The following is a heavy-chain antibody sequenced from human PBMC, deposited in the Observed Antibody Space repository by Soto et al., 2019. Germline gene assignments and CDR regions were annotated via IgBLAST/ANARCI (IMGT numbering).Heavy chain of an antibody. Sequence: GGSLRLSCAASGFTFSSYGMHWVRQAPGKGLEWVAVISYDGSNKYYADSVKGRFTISRDNSKNTLYLQMNSLRAEDTAVYYWAKEYSGIRFDPPLYFGMDVWGQGTTVTVSS. J-gene: IGHJ6*02. V-gene: IGHV3-30*18. CDR1: GFTFSSYG. CDR2: ISYDGSNK. D-gene: IGHD1-26*01. CDR3: AKEYSGIRFDPPLYFGMDV.